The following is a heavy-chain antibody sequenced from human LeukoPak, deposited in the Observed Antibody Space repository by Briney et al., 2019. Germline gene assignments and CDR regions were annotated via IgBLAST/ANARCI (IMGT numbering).Heavy chain of an antibody. V-gene: IGHV1-3*01. D-gene: IGHD4-17*01. Sequence: ASVKVSCKASGYTFTSYAMHWVRQAPGQRLEWMGWINAGNGNTKYSQKFQGRVTIARDTSASTAYMELSSLRSEDTAVYYCASAPADYGDFETHFDYWGQGTLVTVSS. CDR2: INAGNGNT. J-gene: IGHJ4*02. CDR1: GYTFTSYA. CDR3: ASAPADYGDFETHFDY.